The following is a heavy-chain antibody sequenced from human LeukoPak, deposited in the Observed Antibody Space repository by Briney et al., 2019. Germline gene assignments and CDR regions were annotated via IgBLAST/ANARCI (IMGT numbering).Heavy chain of an antibody. CDR2: IDPNSGGT. Sequence: ASVKVSCKASGYTFTGNHVHWVRQAPEQGLEWMGWIDPNSGGTKYAQKFQDRVAMTSDTSISTAYMELSGLRSDDTAVYFCAKEADIVSFDLWGRGTLVTVSS. D-gene: IGHD3-16*02. J-gene: IGHJ2*01. CDR3: AKEADIVSFDL. CDR1: GYTFTGNH. V-gene: IGHV1-2*02.